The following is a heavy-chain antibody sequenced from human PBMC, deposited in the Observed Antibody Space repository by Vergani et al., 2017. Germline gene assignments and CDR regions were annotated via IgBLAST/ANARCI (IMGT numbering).Heavy chain of an antibody. CDR1: GFTFNQYG. Sequence: QVQLVESGGGVVQPGRSLRLSCAASGFTFNQYGMHWVRQAPGKGLAWVAVTWYDGNNKQYADSVKGRFTISRDNYKSTMYLQMNSLRDEDTGVYYCARELRLLYNRFDPWGQGTLVTVSS. D-gene: IGHD1-14*01. CDR2: TWYDGNNK. J-gene: IGHJ5*02. V-gene: IGHV3-33*01. CDR3: ARELRLLYNRFDP.